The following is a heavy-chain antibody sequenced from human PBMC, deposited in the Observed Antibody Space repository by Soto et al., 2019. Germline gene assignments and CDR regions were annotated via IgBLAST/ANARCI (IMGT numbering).Heavy chain of an antibody. CDR1: GGTFSSYA. D-gene: IGHD1-7*01. CDR3: ARGAQLELPLAHFDY. Sequence: VASVKVSCKASGGTFSSYAISWVRQAPGQGLEWMGGIIPIFGTANYAQKFQGRVTITADESTSTAYMELSSLGSEDTAVYYCARGAQLELPLAHFDYWGQGTLVTVSS. V-gene: IGHV1-69*13. CDR2: IIPIFGTA. J-gene: IGHJ4*02.